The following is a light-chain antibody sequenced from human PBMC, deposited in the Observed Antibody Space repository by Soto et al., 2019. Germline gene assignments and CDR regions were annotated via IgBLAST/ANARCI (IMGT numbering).Light chain of an antibody. CDR3: QQYNNWPPST. CDR2: GAS. J-gene: IGKJ1*01. Sequence: EIVMTQSPATLSVSPGERATLSCRASQSVSSNLAWYQQKPGQAPRLLIYGASTRATGIPARFSGSGSGTEFTLTIRSLQSEDFAVYYCQQYNNWPPSTFGQGTTGDIK. V-gene: IGKV3-15*01. CDR1: QSVSSN.